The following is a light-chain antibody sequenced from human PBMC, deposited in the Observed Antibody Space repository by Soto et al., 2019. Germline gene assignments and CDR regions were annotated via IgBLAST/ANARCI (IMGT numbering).Light chain of an antibody. CDR3: SSYTSCSTYV. J-gene: IGLJ1*01. CDR1: SSDVGSYNR. Sequence: QSVLTQPPSVSGSPGQSVAISCTGTSSDVGSYNRVSWYQQPPGTAPKVMIYEVSNRPSGVPDRFSGSKSGNTASLTISGLQAEDEADYYCSSYTSCSTYVFGTGTKVTV. V-gene: IGLV2-18*02. CDR2: EVS.